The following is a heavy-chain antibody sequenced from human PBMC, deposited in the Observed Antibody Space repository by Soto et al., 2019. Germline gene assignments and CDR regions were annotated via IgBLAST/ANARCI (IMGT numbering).Heavy chain of an antibody. V-gene: IGHV3-30*18. CDR1: GLTFSRYG. D-gene: IGHD3-22*01. Sequence: QEQLVESGGGVVQPGRSLRLSCEASGLTFSRYGMHWVRQAPGKGLEWAAHISYDGSNKHYAESVKGRFTISRDSSKNTLYLQMNSLRAEDTAVYYCVKDTYYYDSSGYYIFDYWGQGTLVAVSS. CDR3: VKDTYYYDSSGYYIFDY. CDR2: ISYDGSNK. J-gene: IGHJ4*02.